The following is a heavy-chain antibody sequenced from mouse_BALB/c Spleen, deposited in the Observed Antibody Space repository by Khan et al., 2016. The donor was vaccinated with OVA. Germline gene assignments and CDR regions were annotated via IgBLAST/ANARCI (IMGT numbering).Heavy chain of an antibody. CDR1: GFNIEDTY. V-gene: IGHV14-3*02. D-gene: IGHD2-4*01. J-gene: IGHJ3*01. CDR3: ARIIYYDGSY. Sequence: EVQLQQSGAEFVKPGASVKLSCTASGFNIEDTYVHWVKQRPEQGLEWIGRIDPANGYTKYDPKFQGKATITADTSSNTAYLPLNSLTSEDTAVYYCARIIYYDGSYWGQGTLVTVSA. CDR2: IDPANGYT.